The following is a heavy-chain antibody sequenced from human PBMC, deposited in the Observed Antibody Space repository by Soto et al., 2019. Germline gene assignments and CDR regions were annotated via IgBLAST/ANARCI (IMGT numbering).Heavy chain of an antibody. Sequence: GGSLRLSCAASGFTFSSYAMHWVRHAPGKGLEWVAVISYDGSNKYYADSVKGRFTISRDNSKNTLYLQMNSLRAEDTAVYYCARDRVPATKATFFYYYYGMDVWGQGTTVTVSS. J-gene: IGHJ6*02. CDR3: ARDRVPATKATFFYYYYGMDV. V-gene: IGHV3-30-3*01. D-gene: IGHD2-2*01. CDR2: ISYDGSNK. CDR1: GFTFSSYA.